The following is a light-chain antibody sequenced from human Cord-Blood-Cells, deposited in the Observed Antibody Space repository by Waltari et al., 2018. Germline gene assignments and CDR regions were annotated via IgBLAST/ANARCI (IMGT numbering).Light chain of an antibody. J-gene: IGLJ1*01. V-gene: IGLV2-11*01. CDR2: DVS. Sequence: QSALTQPRSVSGSPGQSVTISCPGTSSDVGGYNYVSWYQQHPGKAPKLMIYDVSKRPSGVPDRCSGAKSGNTAALTSSGLQAEDEADYCCCSYAGSYTLIFGTGTKVTVL. CDR1: SSDVGGYNY. CDR3: CSYAGSYTLI.